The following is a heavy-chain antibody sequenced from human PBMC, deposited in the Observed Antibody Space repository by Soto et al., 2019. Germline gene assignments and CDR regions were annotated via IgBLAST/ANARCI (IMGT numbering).Heavy chain of an antibody. CDR3: AGARDCSGGSCFLGWFDP. CDR1: VYSFTSYW. CDR2: IDPSDSYT. Sequence: GESLKISCKGSVYSFTSYWISWVRQMPGKGLEWMGRIDPSDSYTNYSPSFQGHVTISADKSISTAYLQWSSLKASDTAMYYCAGARDCSGGSCFLGWFDPWGQGTLVTVSS. J-gene: IGHJ5*02. D-gene: IGHD2-15*01. V-gene: IGHV5-10-1*01.